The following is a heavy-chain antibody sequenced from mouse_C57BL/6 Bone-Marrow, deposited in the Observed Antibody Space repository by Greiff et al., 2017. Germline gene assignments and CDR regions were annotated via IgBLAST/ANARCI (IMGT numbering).Heavy chain of an antibody. CDR1: GFTFSDYY. CDR2: INYDGSST. J-gene: IGHJ2*01. V-gene: IGHV5-16*01. CDR3: ARVSYYFDD. Sequence: EVMLVEPEGGLVQPGSSVKLSCTASGFTFSDYYMAWVRQGPEEGLEWVANINYDGSSTYYLDTLKSRFIISGDTAKNILYLQTSSLNSEDTATYYCARVSYYFDDWGQGTTLTVSS.